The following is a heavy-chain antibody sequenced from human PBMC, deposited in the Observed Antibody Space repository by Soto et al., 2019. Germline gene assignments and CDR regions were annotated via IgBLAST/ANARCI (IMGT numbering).Heavy chain of an antibody. CDR2: IYTSGST. D-gene: IGHD1-26*01. Sequence: SETRSRTWTVSGGSISSYCWSWIRQPAGKGLEWIGRIYTSGSTNYNPSLKSRVTMSVDTSKNQFSLKLSSVTAADTAVYYCARGRIVGALGNWGQGTLVTVSS. V-gene: IGHV4-4*07. J-gene: IGHJ4*02. CDR3: ARGRIVGALGN. CDR1: GGSISSYC.